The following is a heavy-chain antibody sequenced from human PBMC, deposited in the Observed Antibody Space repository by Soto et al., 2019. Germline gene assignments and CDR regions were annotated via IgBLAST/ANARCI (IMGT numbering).Heavy chain of an antibody. CDR1: GYTFSSYW. CDR3: ARQSFRMSYYFDF. CDR2: IYPGDSDI. V-gene: IGHV5-51*01. J-gene: IGHJ4*02. Sequence: RGESLKISCKGSGYTFSSYWIGWVRQMPGKGLEWMAMIYPGDSDIRYSPSFEGQVTISADKSTTTAYLQWGSLTASDSAIYYCARQSFRMSYYFDFWGQGTLVTVSS.